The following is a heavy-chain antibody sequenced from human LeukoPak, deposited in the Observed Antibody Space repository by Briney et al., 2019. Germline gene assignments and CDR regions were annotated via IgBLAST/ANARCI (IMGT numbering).Heavy chain of an antibody. CDR1: GYTFTDYY. D-gene: IGHD6-13*01. J-gene: IGHJ4*02. V-gene: IGHV1-2*02. CDR3: ATDLLLDPAAAGTDY. CDR2: INPNSGGT. Sequence: ASVTVSCKASGYTFTDYYMHWVRQAPGQGLEWMGWINPNSGGTNYAQKFQGRVTMTRDTSISTAYMELNRLRFDDTGVYYCATDLLLDPAAAGTDYWGQGTLVTVSS.